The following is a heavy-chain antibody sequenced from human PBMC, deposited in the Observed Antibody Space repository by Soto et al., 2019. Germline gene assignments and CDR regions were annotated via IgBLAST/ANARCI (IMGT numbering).Heavy chain of an antibody. CDR1: GFTFSSYG. CDR2: IWYDGSNK. Sequence: QVQLVESGGGVVQPGRSLRLSCAASGFTFSSYGMHWVRQAPGKGLECVAVIWYDGSNKYYADSVKGRFTISRDNSKNTPYLQMNSLRAEDTAVYYCARSGEWLRLGWFDPWGQGTLVTVSS. V-gene: IGHV3-33*01. CDR3: ARSGEWLRLGWFDP. D-gene: IGHD6-19*01. J-gene: IGHJ5*02.